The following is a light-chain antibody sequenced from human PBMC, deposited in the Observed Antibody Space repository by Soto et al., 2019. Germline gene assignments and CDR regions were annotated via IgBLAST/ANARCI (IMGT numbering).Light chain of an antibody. J-gene: IGLJ2*01. V-gene: IGLV1-36*01. Sequence: QSVLTQPPSVSDAPRQRVTISCSGSSSNIGNKAVNWYQQLPGKAPKLLIYSDDLLPSGVSDRFSGSKSGTSASLAISGLQSEDEADYYCATWDDSLNAVVFGGGTKLTVL. CDR3: ATWDDSLNAVV. CDR1: SSNIGNKA. CDR2: SDD.